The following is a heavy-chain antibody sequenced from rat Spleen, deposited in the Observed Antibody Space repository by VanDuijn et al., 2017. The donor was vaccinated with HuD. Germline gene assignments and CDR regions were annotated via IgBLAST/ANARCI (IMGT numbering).Heavy chain of an antibody. CDR1: GFTFSNYG. D-gene: IGHD1-1*01. CDR3: ARHGTINTMVRYYFDY. V-gene: IGHV5-29*01. Sequence: EVQLVESGGGLEQPGRSLKLSCAASGFTFSNYGMAWVRQAPTKGLEWVATISYDGSHTYYRDSVKGRFTISRDDAKSTLYLQMDSLRSEDTATYYCARHGTINTMVRYYFDYWGQGDMVTVSS. CDR2: ISYDGSHT. J-gene: IGHJ2*01.